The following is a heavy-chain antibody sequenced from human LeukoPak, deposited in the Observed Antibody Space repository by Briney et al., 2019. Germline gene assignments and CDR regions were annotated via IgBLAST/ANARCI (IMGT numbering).Heavy chain of an antibody. D-gene: IGHD1-26*01. V-gene: IGHV3-30*02. CDR3: AKDSVGATTLDWFDS. Sequence: GGSLRLSCAASGFTFKNYAMHWVRQVPGKGLDWVAFIRYDGNNKFYADSVKGRFTISRDNSKNTLYLQMNNLRPEDTAIYYCAKDSVGATTLDWFDSWGQGTLVTVSS. J-gene: IGHJ5*01. CDR2: IRYDGNNK. CDR1: GFTFKNYA.